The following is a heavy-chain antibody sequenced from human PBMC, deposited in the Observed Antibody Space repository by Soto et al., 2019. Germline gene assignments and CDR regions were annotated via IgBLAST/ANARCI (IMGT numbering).Heavy chain of an antibody. CDR2: INPSGGST. Sequence: QVQLVQSGAEVKKPGASVKVSCKASGYTFTSYYMHWVRQAPGQGLEWMGIINPSGGSTSYAQKFQGRVTMTRDTSTSTVYMELSSLRSEDTAVYYCARAQTTYRAARPGDAFDIWGQGTMVTVSS. D-gene: IGHD6-6*01. J-gene: IGHJ3*02. V-gene: IGHV1-46*01. CDR3: ARAQTTYRAARPGDAFDI. CDR1: GYTFTSYY.